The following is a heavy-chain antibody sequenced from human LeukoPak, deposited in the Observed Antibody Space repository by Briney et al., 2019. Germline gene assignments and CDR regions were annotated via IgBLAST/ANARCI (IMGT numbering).Heavy chain of an antibody. J-gene: IGHJ3*02. CDR1: GYTFTSYG. D-gene: IGHD2-2*01. CDR2: ISAYNGNT. V-gene: IGHV1-18*01. Sequence: ASVKVSCKASGYTFTSYGISWVRQAPGRGLEWMGWISAYNGNTNYAQKFQGRVTMTTDTSTSTAYMELRSLRSDDTAVYYCARAGGVVVPAAIRRNGIDIWGQGTMVTVSS. CDR3: ARAGGVVVPAAIRRNGIDI.